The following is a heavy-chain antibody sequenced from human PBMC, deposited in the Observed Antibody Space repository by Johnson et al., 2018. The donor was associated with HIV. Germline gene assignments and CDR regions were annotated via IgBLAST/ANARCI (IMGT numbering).Heavy chain of an antibody. Sequence: QVQLVESGGGVVQPERSLRLSCAASEFSFSTYAMRWVRQAPGKGLEGVAVIWYDGSNKYYAESVKGRFTISRDNPKNTLYLQMNSLRREDTAVYYCAKGGVGRDGNRDAFDIWGQGTMVTVSS. CDR2: IWYDGSNK. CDR3: AKGGVGRDGNRDAFDI. CDR1: EFSFSTYA. J-gene: IGHJ3*02. D-gene: IGHD5-24*01. V-gene: IGHV3-30*04.